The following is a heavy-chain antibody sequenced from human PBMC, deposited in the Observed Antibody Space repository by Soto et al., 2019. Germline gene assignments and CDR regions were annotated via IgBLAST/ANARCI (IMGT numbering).Heavy chain of an antibody. D-gene: IGHD3-9*01. CDR2: INAGNGNT. Sequence: ASVKVSCKASGYTFTSYAMHWVRQAPGQRLEWMGWINAGNGNTKYSQKFQGRVTITRDTSASTAYMELSSLRSEDTAVYYCARGSRSILTGQYLFWCPGPLVSDPS. CDR3: ARGSRSILTGQYLF. V-gene: IGHV1-3*01. CDR1: GYTFTSYA. J-gene: IGHJ4*02.